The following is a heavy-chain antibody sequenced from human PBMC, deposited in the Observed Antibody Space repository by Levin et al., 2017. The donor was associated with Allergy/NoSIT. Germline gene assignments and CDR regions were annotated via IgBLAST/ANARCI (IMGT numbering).Heavy chain of an antibody. Sequence: GGSLRLSCAASGFTFSSYALSWVRQAPGQGLEWVSAIYVSADSTYYSDSVKGRFTISRDSSKNTLYLNMSSLRAEDTAVYYGARSSRSYGTFDSWGQGTLVTVSS. V-gene: IGHV3-23*01. D-gene: IGHD1-26*01. J-gene: IGHJ4*02. CDR1: GFTFSSYA. CDR2: IYVSADST. CDR3: ARSSRSYGTFDS.